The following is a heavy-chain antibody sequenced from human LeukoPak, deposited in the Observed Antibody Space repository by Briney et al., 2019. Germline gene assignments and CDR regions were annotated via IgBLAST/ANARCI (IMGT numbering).Heavy chain of an antibody. Sequence: ASVKVSCKASGGTFSNYVISWVRQAPGQGLEWMGWINPNSGGTNYAQKFQGRVTMTRDTSISTAYMELSRLRSDDTAVYYCAGSRLRFLEWADAFDIWGQGTMVTVSS. CDR3: AGSRLRFLEWADAFDI. CDR2: INPNSGGT. J-gene: IGHJ3*02. V-gene: IGHV1-2*02. CDR1: GGTFSNYV. D-gene: IGHD3-3*01.